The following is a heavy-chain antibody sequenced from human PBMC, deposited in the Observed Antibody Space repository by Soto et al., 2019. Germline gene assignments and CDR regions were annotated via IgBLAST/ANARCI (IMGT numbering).Heavy chain of an antibody. CDR1: GYTFTGYY. CDR3: ARVTGDLSIGYLDL. CDR2: INPNSGGT. Sequence: ASVKVSCKASGYTFTGYYMHWVRQAPGQGLEWMGWINPNSGGTNYAQKFQGWVTMTRDTSISTAYMELSRLRSDDTAVYYCARVTGDLSIGYLDLWGRGTLVTVSS. V-gene: IGHV1-2*04. D-gene: IGHD7-27*01. J-gene: IGHJ2*01.